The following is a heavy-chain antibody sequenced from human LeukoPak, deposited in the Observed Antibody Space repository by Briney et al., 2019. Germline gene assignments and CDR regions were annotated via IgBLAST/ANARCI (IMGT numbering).Heavy chain of an antibody. CDR3: ARGGTLPDY. J-gene: IGHJ4*02. V-gene: IGHV3-30-3*01. Sequence: GGSLRLSCAASGFIFRSYAMHWLRQALGKGLEWVAAVSYDGSNEYYADSVKGRFTISRDNSKNTLYVQMNSLRAADTAVYYCARGGTLPDYWGQGTLVTVSS. CDR1: GFIFRSYA. D-gene: IGHD2-15*01. CDR2: VSYDGSNE.